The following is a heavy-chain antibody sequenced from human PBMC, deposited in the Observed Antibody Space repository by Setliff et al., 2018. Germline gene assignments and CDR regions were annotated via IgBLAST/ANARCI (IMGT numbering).Heavy chain of an antibody. V-gene: IGHV4-38-2*02. CDR2: IYHSGNT. CDR1: GDSISSTYH. CDR3: ARARNTQNGFFDY. J-gene: IGHJ4*02. Sequence: PSETLSLTCNVSGDSISSTYHWGWIRQSPGKGLEWIGTIYHSGNTYYNPSLNIRLTISVDTSKNQFSLRLTSVTAADTAIYYCARARNTQNGFFDYWGQGTLVTVS. D-gene: IGHD1-1*01.